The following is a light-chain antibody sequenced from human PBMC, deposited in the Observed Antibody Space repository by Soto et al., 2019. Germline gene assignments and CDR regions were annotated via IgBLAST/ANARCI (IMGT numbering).Light chain of an antibody. CDR1: SSNIGSNT. CDR2: STN. V-gene: IGLV1-44*01. Sequence: QSVLTQPPSASGTPGQRVTISCSGSSSNIGSNTVNWYQQLPGTAPKLLIYSTNQRPSGVSDRFSGSKSGTSASLAISGLQAEDEASYYCAAWDDSLNGYVFGTGTKLTVL. CDR3: AAWDDSLNGYV. J-gene: IGLJ1*01.